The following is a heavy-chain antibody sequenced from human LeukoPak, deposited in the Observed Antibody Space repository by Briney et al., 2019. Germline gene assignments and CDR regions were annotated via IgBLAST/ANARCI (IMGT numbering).Heavy chain of an antibody. CDR1: GYSFTSYW. Sequence: KSGESLKISCKGSGYSFTSYWIGWVRQMPGKGLEWMGIIYPGDSDTRYSPSFQGQVTISADKSISTAYLQWSSLKASDTAMYYCARGRGLRYFDWLFPFDYWGQGTLVTVSS. V-gene: IGHV5-51*01. D-gene: IGHD3-9*01. CDR3: ARGRGLRYFDWLFPFDY. CDR2: IYPGDSDT. J-gene: IGHJ4*02.